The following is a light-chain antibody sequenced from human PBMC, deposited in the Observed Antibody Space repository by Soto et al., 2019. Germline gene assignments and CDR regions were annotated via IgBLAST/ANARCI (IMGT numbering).Light chain of an antibody. CDR3: QHYNSYSEA. CDR1: KSISSY. Sequence: DIQMNQSPSSLSASVEDRVISTCRASKSISSYLNGYQQKPGKAAKLLIYAASSLQRGGPSRFSGSGAGTEFTLTISSLQPDDFATYYCQHYNSYSEAFGQGTKVDIK. V-gene: IGKV1-39*01. CDR2: AAS. J-gene: IGKJ1*01.